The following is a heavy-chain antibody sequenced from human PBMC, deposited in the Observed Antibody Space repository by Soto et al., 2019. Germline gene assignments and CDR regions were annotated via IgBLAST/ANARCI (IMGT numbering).Heavy chain of an antibody. D-gene: IGHD6-13*01. V-gene: IGHV3-74*01. CDR1: GFTFSNSW. J-gene: IGHJ4*02. Sequence: GGSLRLSCAASGFTFSNSWMPWVRQAPGKGLVWVSRINSDGSGTTYADSVNGRFAISRDNAKNTLYLQMNSLRAEDTAVYYCTRDHYSSSYCWGQGTPGTVSS. CDR3: TRDHYSSSYC. CDR2: INSDGSGT.